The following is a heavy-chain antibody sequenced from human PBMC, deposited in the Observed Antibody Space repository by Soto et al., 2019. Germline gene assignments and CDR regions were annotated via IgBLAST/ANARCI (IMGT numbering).Heavy chain of an antibody. CDR3: ARGTAMVPFDY. Sequence: GSLRLSCAASGFTFSSYGMHWVRQAPGKVLEWVAVIWYDGSNKYYADSVKGRFTISRDNSKNTLYLQMNSLRAEDTAVYYCARGTAMVPFDYWGQGXLVTVSS. V-gene: IGHV3-33*01. CDR1: GFTFSSYG. J-gene: IGHJ4*02. CDR2: IWYDGSNK. D-gene: IGHD5-18*01.